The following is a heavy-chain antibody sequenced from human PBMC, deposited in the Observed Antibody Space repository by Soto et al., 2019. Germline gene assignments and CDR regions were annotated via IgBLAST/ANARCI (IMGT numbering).Heavy chain of an antibody. D-gene: IGHD4-4*01. Sequence: PSETLSLTCAVSGESFSDYSWAWIRQPPGMGPEWIGEINHTGYTNYNPSLKSRVTISIDTSKEQFSLRLTSVTAADTAVYYCARGTHSPDAFAIWGQGTMVTVSS. J-gene: IGHJ3*02. CDR1: GESFSDYS. CDR3: ARGTHSPDAFAI. V-gene: IGHV4-34*01. CDR2: INHTGYT.